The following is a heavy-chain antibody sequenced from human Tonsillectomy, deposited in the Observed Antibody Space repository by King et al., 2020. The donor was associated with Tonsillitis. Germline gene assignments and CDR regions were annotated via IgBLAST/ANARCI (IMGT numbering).Heavy chain of an antibody. Sequence: QLVESGGGLVQPGRSLRLSCAASGFTFDDYAMHWVRQAPGKGLEWVSGISWNSGSIGYADSVNGRFTISRDNAKNSLYLQMNSLRAEDTALYYCAKGIQAATPSVGFDYWGQGTLVTVSS. CDR1: GFTFDDYA. CDR2: ISWNSGSI. CDR3: AKGIQAATPSVGFDY. V-gene: IGHV3-9*01. J-gene: IGHJ4*02. D-gene: IGHD2-15*01.